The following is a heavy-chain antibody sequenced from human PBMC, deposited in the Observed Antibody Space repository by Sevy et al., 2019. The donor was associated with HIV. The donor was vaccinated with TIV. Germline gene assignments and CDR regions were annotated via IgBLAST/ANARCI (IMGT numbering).Heavy chain of an antibody. V-gene: IGHV1-18*01. Sequence: ASVKVSCKASGYTFTTYGISWVRQAPGQGLEWMGWISAYSSNTNYAQKLQGRVTMTTDTSTSTAYMELRSLRSDDTAVYYCARGSSGYDLLLECWGQGTLVTVSS. D-gene: IGHD5-12*01. CDR2: ISAYSSNT. CDR3: ARGSSGYDLLLEC. CDR1: GYTFTTYG. J-gene: IGHJ4*02.